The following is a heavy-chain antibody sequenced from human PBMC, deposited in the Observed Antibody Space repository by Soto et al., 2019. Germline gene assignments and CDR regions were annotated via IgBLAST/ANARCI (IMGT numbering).Heavy chain of an antibody. J-gene: IGHJ4*02. CDR1: GFTFSSYG. CDR2: ISYDGSNK. D-gene: IGHD3-22*01. Sequence: GGSLRLSCAASGFTFSSYGMHWVRQAPGKGLEWAAVISYDGSNKYYADSVKGRFTISRDNSKNTLYLQMNSLRAEDTAVYYCAKESGERYYDSSGYYGFDYWGQGTLVTVSS. CDR3: AKESGERYYDSSGYYGFDY. V-gene: IGHV3-30*18.